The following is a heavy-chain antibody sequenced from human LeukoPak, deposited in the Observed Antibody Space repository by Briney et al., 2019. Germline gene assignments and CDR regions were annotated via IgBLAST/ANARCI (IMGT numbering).Heavy chain of an antibody. J-gene: IGHJ4*02. Sequence: GGSLRLSCAASGFTFSSYAMHWVRLSPGKGLEYVSGISSNGGTTSYADSVQGRFTISRDNSKNTLYLQMGSLRAEDTAVYYCAREWGPAAMAHALNWGQGTLVTVSS. CDR3: AREWGPAAMAHALN. V-gene: IGHV3-64*02. CDR2: ISSNGGTT. D-gene: IGHD2-2*01. CDR1: GFTFSSYA.